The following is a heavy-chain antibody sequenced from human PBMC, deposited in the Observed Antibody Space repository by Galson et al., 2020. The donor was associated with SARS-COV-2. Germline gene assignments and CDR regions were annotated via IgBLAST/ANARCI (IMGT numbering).Heavy chain of an antibody. CDR2: VYPSGST. D-gene: IGHD2-15*01. V-gene: IGHV4-38-2*01. J-gene: IGHJ2*01. CDR1: RLSISTTNY. CDR3: ARQGVTRISLLTVPGWFFDL. Sequence: SQTLSLTCSVSRLSISTTNYWSWIRQAPGKGLEWIGSVYPSGSTYYNPSLKSRVNILLDTSKNQFSLRLTSVTAADTALYYCARQGVTRISLLTVPGWFFDLWGRGTLVTVTA.